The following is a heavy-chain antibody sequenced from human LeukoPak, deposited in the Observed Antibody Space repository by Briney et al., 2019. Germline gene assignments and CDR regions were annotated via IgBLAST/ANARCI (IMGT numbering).Heavy chain of an antibody. D-gene: IGHD3-3*01. CDR2: ISSSSSYI. Sequence: PGGSLRLSCAASGFTFSSYSMSWVRQAPGKGLEWVSSISSSSSYIYYADSVKGRFTISRDNAKNSLYLQVNSLRAEDTAVNHCAKKSPIFGVVIPLFDYWGQGTLVSVSS. CDR3: AKKSPIFGVVIPLFDY. CDR1: GFTFSSYS. J-gene: IGHJ4*02. V-gene: IGHV3-21*04.